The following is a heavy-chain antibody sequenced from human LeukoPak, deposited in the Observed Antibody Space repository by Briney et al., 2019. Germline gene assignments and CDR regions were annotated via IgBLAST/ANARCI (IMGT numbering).Heavy chain of an antibody. CDR3: ARANDYVWGSYRPYYFDY. CDR1: GFTVSSNY. Sequence: GGSLRLSCAASGFTVSSNYMSWVRQAPGKGLEWVSVIYSGGSTYYADSVEGRFTISRDNSKNTLYLQMNSLRAEDTAVYYCARANDYVWGSYRPYYFDYWGQGTLVTVSS. V-gene: IGHV3-53*01. D-gene: IGHD3-16*01. CDR2: IYSGGST. J-gene: IGHJ4*02.